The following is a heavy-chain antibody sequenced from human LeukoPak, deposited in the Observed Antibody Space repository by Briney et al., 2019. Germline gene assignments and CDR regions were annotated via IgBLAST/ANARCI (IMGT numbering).Heavy chain of an antibody. CDR2: MYSSGNT. Sequence: PSETLSLTCTVSGASISNYYWTWIRQPAGKGLEWIGRMYSSGNTIYNPSLKSRVTMSVDTSKNQFSLTLSSVTAADTAVYYCARGRYMDVWGKGTTVTVSS. CDR3: ARGRYMDV. CDR1: GASISNYY. V-gene: IGHV4-4*07. J-gene: IGHJ6*03.